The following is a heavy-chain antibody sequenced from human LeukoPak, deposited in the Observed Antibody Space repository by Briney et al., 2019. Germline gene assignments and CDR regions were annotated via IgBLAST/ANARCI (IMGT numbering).Heavy chain of an antibody. Sequence: PSETLSLTCTVSGGSISSYYWSSIRQPPGKGLEWLGYIYYSGSTNYNPSLKSRVTISVDTSKNQFSLKLSSVTAADTAVYYCARGNYYGSGSYNYYYMDVWGKGTTVTISS. J-gene: IGHJ6*03. CDR2: IYYSGST. V-gene: IGHV4-59*01. D-gene: IGHD3-10*01. CDR1: GGSISSYY. CDR3: ARGNYYGSGSYNYYYMDV.